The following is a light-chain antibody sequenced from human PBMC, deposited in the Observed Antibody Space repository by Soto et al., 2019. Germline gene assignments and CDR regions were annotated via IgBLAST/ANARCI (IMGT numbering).Light chain of an antibody. CDR2: GAS. V-gene: IGKV3-20*01. CDR3: HQYGSSPRT. CDR1: QSVSSNF. Sequence: EIVLTQSPGTLSLSPGDRATLSCRASQSVSSNFLAWYQQKPGQAPRLLIYGASIRATGIPDRFSGSGSGTDFTLTIRRLESEDLAMYFCHQYGSSPRTFGQGTKGEIK. J-gene: IGKJ1*01.